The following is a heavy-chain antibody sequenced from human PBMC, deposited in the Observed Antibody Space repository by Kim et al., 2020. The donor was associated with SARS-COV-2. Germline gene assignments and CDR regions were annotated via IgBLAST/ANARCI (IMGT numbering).Heavy chain of an antibody. Sequence: ASVKVSCKASGYTFTGYYMHWVRQAPGQGLEWMGWINPNSGGTNYAQKFQGRVTMTRDTSISTAYMELSRLRSDDTAVYYCAREDGGVALPDYWGQGTLVTVSS. J-gene: IGHJ4*02. CDR2: INPNSGGT. CDR3: AREDGGVALPDY. CDR1: GYTFTGYY. D-gene: IGHD3-16*01. V-gene: IGHV1-2*02.